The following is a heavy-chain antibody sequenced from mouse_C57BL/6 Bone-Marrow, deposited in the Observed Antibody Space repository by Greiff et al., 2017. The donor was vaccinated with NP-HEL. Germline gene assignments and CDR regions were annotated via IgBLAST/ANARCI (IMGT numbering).Heavy chain of an antibody. CDR3: ARSLITTVVAPYYFDY. D-gene: IGHD1-1*01. J-gene: IGHJ2*01. CDR2: IYPGSGST. CDR1: GYTFTRYW. Sequence: QVQLQQPGAELVKPGASVKMSCKASGYTFTRYWITWVKQRPGQGLEWIGDIYPGSGSTNYNEKFKSKATLTVDTSSSTAYMQLSSLTSGDSAVYYCARSLITTVVAPYYFDYWGQGTTLTVSS. V-gene: IGHV1-55*01.